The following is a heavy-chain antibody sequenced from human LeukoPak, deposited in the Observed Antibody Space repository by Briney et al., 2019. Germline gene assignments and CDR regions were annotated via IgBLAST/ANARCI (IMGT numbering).Heavy chain of an antibody. J-gene: IGHJ6*03. CDR1: GFTFSSYS. CDR2: IISSSSYI. CDR3: ARVVVVPAAIAPDYYYYMDV. Sequence: GGSLRLSCAASGFTFSSYSMNWVRQAPGKGLEWVSSIISSSSYIYYADSVKGRFTISRDNAKNSLYLQMNSLRAEDTAVYYCARVVVVPAAIAPDYYYYMDVWGKGTTVTVSS. V-gene: IGHV3-21*01. D-gene: IGHD2-2*02.